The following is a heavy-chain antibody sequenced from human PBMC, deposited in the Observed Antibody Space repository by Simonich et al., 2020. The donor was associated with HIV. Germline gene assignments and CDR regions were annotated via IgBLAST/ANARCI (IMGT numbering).Heavy chain of an antibody. D-gene: IGHD2-2*01. J-gene: IGHJ4*02. Sequence: QVQLQQWGAGLLKPSETLSLTCAVSGVSFSGYYWSWIRQPPGKWLERLREINHSGSTNYNPSIKCRVTIAVDTSKNQFSLRLSSLTAADTAVYYCARGFYQRLYYFDYWGQGTLVTVSS. CDR2: INHSGST. CDR1: GVSFSGYY. V-gene: IGHV4-34*01. CDR3: ARGFYQRLYYFDY.